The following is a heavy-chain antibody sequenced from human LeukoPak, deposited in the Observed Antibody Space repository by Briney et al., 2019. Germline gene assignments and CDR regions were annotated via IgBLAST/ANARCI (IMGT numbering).Heavy chain of an antibody. CDR2: IRYDGSNK. J-gene: IGHJ4*02. Sequence: GGPLRLSCAASGFTFSSYAMHWVRQAPGKGLEGVAFIRYDGSNKYYAGSVKGRFTISRDNSKNTLYLQMNSLRAEDTAVYYCAKGGRGSSAGDYWGQGTLVSVSS. CDR3: AKGGRGSSAGDY. V-gene: IGHV3-30*02. CDR1: GFTFSSYA. D-gene: IGHD1-26*01.